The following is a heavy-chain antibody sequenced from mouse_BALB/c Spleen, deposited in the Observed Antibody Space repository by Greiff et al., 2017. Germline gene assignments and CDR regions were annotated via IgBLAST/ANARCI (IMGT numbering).Heavy chain of an antibody. V-gene: IGHV14-3*02. CDR1: GFNIKDTY. D-gene: IGHD2-2*01. CDR3: ASFYYGYGAWFAY. CDR2: IDPANGNT. J-gene: IGHJ3*01. Sequence: VQLQQSGAELVKPGASVKLSCTASGFNIKDTYMHWVKQRPEQGLEWIGRIDPANGNTKYDPKFQGKATITADTSSNTAYLQLSSLTSEDTAVYYCASFYYGYGAWFAYGGQGTLVTVSA.